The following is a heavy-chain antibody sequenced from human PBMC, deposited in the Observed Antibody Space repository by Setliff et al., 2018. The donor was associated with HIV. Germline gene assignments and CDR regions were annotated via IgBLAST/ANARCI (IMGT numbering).Heavy chain of an antibody. D-gene: IGHD1-26*01. CDR3: ARVRGSSYFGTFDY. V-gene: IGHV4-4*02. Sequence: SETLSLTCAVSGGSISSSNWWSWVRQPPGKGLEWIGSIYYSGNTNYNPSLKSRVTISVDTSKNQFSLKLGSVTAADTAVYYCARVRGSSYFGTFDYWGQGALVTVSS. CDR2: IYYSGNT. J-gene: IGHJ4*02. CDR1: GGSISSSNW.